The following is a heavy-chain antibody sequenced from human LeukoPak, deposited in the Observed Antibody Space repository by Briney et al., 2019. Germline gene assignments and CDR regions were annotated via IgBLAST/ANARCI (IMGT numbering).Heavy chain of an antibody. Sequence: GESLRLSCAASGFTFSTYWMTWVRQAPGKGLEWVANINQDGSGRYYVDSVKGRFTISRDNAKNSLYLQMNSLRADDTAVYYCARDLSIAVAGADYWGQGTLVTVSS. V-gene: IGHV3-7*01. CDR1: GFTFSTYW. D-gene: IGHD6-19*01. J-gene: IGHJ4*02. CDR2: INQDGSGR. CDR3: ARDLSIAVAGADY.